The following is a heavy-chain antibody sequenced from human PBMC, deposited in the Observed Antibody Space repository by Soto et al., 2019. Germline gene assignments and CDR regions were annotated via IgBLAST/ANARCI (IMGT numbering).Heavy chain of an antibody. V-gene: IGHV4-30-2*01. CDR3: ATGTDFGWLDNPNYALDI. Sequence: SQTKPLTCAVSDGYIRGRGYSRSWIRQPPGKGLEWIGYIYHSGSTYYNPSLKSRVTISVDRSKNQFSLKLSSVTAADTAVYYCATGTDFGWLDNPNYALDIWGQGTMVTVSS. D-gene: IGHD3-9*01. J-gene: IGHJ3*02. CDR1: DGYIRGRGYS. CDR2: IYHSGST.